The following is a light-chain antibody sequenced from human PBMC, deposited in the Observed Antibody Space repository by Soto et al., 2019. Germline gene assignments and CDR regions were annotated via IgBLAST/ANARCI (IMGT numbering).Light chain of an antibody. V-gene: IGKV3-11*01. CDR3: QNLRDWLQT. J-gene: IGKJ5*01. Sequence: EIVLTQSPATLSLSPGERATLFCRASQSVSTYLAWYQQKPGQAPRLLTYDASNRAAGIPARISGSGSGTFITLFSNRLHAEDFAAYYCQNLRDWLQTFDQGARLEIK. CDR2: DAS. CDR1: QSVSTY.